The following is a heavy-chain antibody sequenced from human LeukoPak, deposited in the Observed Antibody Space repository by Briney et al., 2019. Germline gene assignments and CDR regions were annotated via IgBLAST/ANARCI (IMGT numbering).Heavy chain of an antibody. V-gene: IGHV1-2*02. CDR2: INPNSGGT. D-gene: IGHD6-6*01. CDR3: ARFEYSSSSDGY. Sequence: ASVKVSCKASGYTFTGYYMHWVRQAPGQGLEWMGWINPNSGGTNYAQKFQGRVTMTRDTSISTAYMELSRLRSDDTAVYYCARFEYSSSSDGYWGQGTLVTVSS. J-gene: IGHJ4*02. CDR1: GYTFTGYY.